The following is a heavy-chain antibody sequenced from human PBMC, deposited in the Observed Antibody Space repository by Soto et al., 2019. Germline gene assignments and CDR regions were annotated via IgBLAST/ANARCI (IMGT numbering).Heavy chain of an antibody. Sequence: EVQLVESGGGLVKPGGSLRLSCAASGFTFSSYSMNWVRQAPGKGLEWVSSISSSSSYIYYADSVKGRFTISRDNAKNSLYLQMNSLRAEDTAVYYCASSAYGGYECGYWGQGTLVTVSS. CDR2: ISSSSSYI. CDR3: ASSAYGGYECGY. J-gene: IGHJ4*02. CDR1: GFTFSSYS. V-gene: IGHV3-21*01. D-gene: IGHD5-12*01.